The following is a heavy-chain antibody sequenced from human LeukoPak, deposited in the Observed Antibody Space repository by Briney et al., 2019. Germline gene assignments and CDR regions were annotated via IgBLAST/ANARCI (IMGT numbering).Heavy chain of an antibody. Sequence: PSETLSLTCAVYGGSFSGYYWSWIRQPPGKGLEGIGEINHSGSTNYNPSLKSRVTISVDTSKNQFSLKLSSVTAADTAVYYCARVRIAAYYYYGMDVWGQGTTVTVSS. CDR1: GGSFSGYY. CDR2: INHSGST. J-gene: IGHJ6*02. V-gene: IGHV4-34*01. D-gene: IGHD6-13*01. CDR3: ARVRIAAYYYYGMDV.